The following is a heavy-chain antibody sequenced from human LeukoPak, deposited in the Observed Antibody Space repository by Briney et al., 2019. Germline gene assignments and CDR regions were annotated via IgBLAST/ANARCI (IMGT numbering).Heavy chain of an antibody. V-gene: IGHV3-53*01. CDR2: IYNGGST. Sequence: GGSLRLSCAASGFTVSSNYMSWVRQAPGEGLEWVSVIYNGGSTYYVDSVKGRFTISGDNSKNTLYLQMNSLRAEDTAVYYCARERLGYSDIDFWGQGTLVTVSS. D-gene: IGHD2-2*02. J-gene: IGHJ4*02. CDR1: GFTVSSNY. CDR3: ARERLGYSDIDF.